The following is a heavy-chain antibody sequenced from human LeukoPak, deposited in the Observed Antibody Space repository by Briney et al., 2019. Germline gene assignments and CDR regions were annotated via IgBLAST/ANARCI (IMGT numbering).Heavy chain of an antibody. CDR3: ARVPGTTNSNYYYYYMDV. Sequence: SVKVSCKASGYTFTSYGISWVRQAPGQGLEWMGWISAYNGNTNYAQKLQGRVTMTTDTSTSTAYMELRSLRSDDTAVYYCARVPGTTNSNYYYYYMDVWGKGTTVTVSS. CDR1: GYTFTSYG. J-gene: IGHJ6*03. D-gene: IGHD1-7*01. CDR2: ISAYNGNT. V-gene: IGHV1-18*01.